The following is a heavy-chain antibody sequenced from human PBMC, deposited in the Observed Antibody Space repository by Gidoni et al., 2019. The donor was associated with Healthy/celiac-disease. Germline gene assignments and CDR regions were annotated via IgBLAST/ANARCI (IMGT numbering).Heavy chain of an antibody. CDR1: GGYISSGGYY. CDR2: SYYSGST. Sequence: QVQLQESGPGLVKTSQTLSLTCTVSGGYISSGGYYWSWIRKPPGKGVEWIGYSYYSGSTYYNPSLKRRVTISVDTSKNQFSLKLSSVTAADTAVYYCARASDYYYYGMDVWGQGTTVTVSS. V-gene: IGHV4-31*03. CDR3: ARASDYYYYGMDV. J-gene: IGHJ6*02.